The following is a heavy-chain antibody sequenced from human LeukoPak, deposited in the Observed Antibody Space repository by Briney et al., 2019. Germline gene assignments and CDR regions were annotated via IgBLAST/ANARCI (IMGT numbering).Heavy chain of an antibody. Sequence: PSQTLSLTCAVSGYSISSGYYWAWIRPPPGKGLEWIGEINHSGSTNYNPSLRSRVTISVHTSKNQCSLKLSSVTAADTAVYYCARTRYCSSTSCRPPLYNWFDPWGQGTLVTVSS. D-gene: IGHD2-2*01. V-gene: IGHV4-38-2*01. J-gene: IGHJ5*02. CDR2: INHSGST. CDR3: ARTRYCSSTSCRPPLYNWFDP. CDR1: GYSISSGYY.